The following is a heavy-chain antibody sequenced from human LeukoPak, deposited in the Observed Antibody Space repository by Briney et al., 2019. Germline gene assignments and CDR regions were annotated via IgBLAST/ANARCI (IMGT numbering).Heavy chain of an antibody. Sequence: SETLSLTCTVSSVSISSSYWSWIRQPPGKGLEWIGDIYYSGSAHYNPSLKSRVTISVDTSKNQFSLKLSSVTAADTAVYYCARRQSSGWYFDYWGQGTLVTVSS. V-gene: IGHV4-59*08. CDR2: IYYSGSA. J-gene: IGHJ4*02. CDR3: ARRQSSGWYFDY. CDR1: SVSISSSY. D-gene: IGHD6-19*01.